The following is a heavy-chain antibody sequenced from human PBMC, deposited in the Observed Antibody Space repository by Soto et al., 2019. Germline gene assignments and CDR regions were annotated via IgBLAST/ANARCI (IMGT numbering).Heavy chain of an antibody. V-gene: IGHV4-34*01. D-gene: IGHD6-13*01. CDR3: ARDARLRGPPSIAAAGTFRAEYFQH. CDR1: GGSFSGYY. J-gene: IGHJ1*01. CDR2: INHSGST. Sequence: PSETLSLTCAVYGGSFSGYYWSWIRQPPGKGLEWIGEINHSGSTNYDPSLKSRVTISVDTSKNQFSLKLSSVTAADTAVYYCARDARLRGPPSIAAAGTFRAEYFQHWGQGTLVTVSS.